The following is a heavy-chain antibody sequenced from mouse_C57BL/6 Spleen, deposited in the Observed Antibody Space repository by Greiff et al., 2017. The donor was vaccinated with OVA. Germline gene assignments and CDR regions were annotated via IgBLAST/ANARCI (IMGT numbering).Heavy chain of an antibody. D-gene: IGHD2-4*01. CDR1: GYSITSGYD. CDR3: ARGGPYDYGAWFAY. CDR2: ISYSGST. Sequence: EVMLVESGPGMVKPSQSLSLTCTVTGYSITSGYDWHWIRHFPGNKLEWMGYISYSGSTNYNPSLKSRISITHDTSKNHFFLKLNSVTTEDTATYYCARGGPYDYGAWFAYWGQGTLVTVSA. J-gene: IGHJ3*01. V-gene: IGHV3-1*01.